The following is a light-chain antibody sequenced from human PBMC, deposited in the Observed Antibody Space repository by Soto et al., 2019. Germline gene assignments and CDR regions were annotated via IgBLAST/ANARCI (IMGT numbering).Light chain of an antibody. CDR3: QQRSNWLT. CDR1: QSVSSS. J-gene: IGKJ4*01. Sequence: EIVLTQSPATLSLSPGERATLSCRASQSVSSSLAWYQQKPGQAPRLLIYDASNRATGIPTRFSCSGSGADFTLTISSLEPEDFAVYYWQQRSNWLTFGGGTKVEIK. V-gene: IGKV3-11*01. CDR2: DAS.